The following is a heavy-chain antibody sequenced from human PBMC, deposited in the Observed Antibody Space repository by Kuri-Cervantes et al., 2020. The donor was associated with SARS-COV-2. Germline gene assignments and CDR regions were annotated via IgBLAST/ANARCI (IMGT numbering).Heavy chain of an antibody. V-gene: IGHV3-15*01. D-gene: IGHD2-8*01. CDR2: IKSKTDGGTT. CDR3: TTDSNQYCTNGVCYSFDY. J-gene: IGHJ4*02. CDR1: GFTFSNAW. Sequence: GESLKISCAASGFTFSNAWMSWVRQAPGKGLEWVGRIKSKTDGGTTDYAAPVKGRFTISRDDSKNTLYLQMNSLKTEDTAVYYCTTDSNQYCTNGVCYSFDYWGQGTLVTVSS.